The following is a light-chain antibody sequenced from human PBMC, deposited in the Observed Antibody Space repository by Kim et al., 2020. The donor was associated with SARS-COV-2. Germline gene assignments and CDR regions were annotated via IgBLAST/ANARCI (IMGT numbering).Light chain of an antibody. V-gene: IGLV3-1*01. J-gene: IGLJ2*01. CDR3: QAWDSSTAI. CDR1: NLGHKY. CDR2: QDK. Sequence: SVSPGQTATITCSGDNLGHKYASWYQQKPGLSPVLVIYQDKKRPSGIPERFSGSNSGGTATLTISGTQTMDEADYYCQAWDSSTAIFGGGTQLTVL.